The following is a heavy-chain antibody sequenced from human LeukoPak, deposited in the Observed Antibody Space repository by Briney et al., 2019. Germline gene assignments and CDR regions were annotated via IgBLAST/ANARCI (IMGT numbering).Heavy chain of an antibody. CDR1: GFTFSSYV. CDR3: AIAAAATEAFDI. J-gene: IGHJ3*02. D-gene: IGHD6-13*01. CDR2: ISSNGGST. V-gene: IGHV3-64D*06. Sequence: PGGSLRLSCSASGFTFSSYVMHWVRQAPGEGLEHIFVISSNGGSTYYADSVKGRFTISRDNSKNTMYLQISSLRAEDTAVYYCAIAAAATEAFDIWGQGTMVTVSS.